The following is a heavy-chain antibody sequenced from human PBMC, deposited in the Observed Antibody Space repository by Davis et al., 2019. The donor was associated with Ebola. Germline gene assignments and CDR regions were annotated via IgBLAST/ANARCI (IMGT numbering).Heavy chain of an antibody. CDR3: ARDSVEWLVDYDILTGNYYMDV. V-gene: IGHV3-21*01. J-gene: IGHJ6*03. D-gene: IGHD3-9*01. CDR1: GFTFSSYS. Sequence: GGSLRLSCAASGFTFSSYSMNWVRQAPGKGLEWVSSISSSSSYIYYADSVKGRFTISRDNAKNSLYLQMNSLRAEDTAVYYCARDSVEWLVDYDILTGNYYMDVWGKGTTVTVSS. CDR2: ISSSSSYI.